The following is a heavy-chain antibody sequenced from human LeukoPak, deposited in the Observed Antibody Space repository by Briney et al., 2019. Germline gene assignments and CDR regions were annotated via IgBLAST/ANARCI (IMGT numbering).Heavy chain of an antibody. J-gene: IGHJ4*02. CDR1: GGSISSYY. Sequence: SETLSLTCTVSGGSISSYYWSWIRQPPGKGLEWIGYIYYSGSTNYNPSLKSRVTISVDTSKNQFSLKLSSVTAADTAVYYCARELGIRGYFDYWGQGTLVTVSP. CDR2: IYYSGST. D-gene: IGHD7-27*01. V-gene: IGHV4-59*01. CDR3: ARELGIRGYFDY.